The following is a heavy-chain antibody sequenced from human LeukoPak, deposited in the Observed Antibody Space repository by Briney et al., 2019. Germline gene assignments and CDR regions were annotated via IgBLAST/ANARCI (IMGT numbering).Heavy chain of an antibody. V-gene: IGHV7-4-1*02. D-gene: IGHD1-1*01. CDR1: GYTFTSYA. J-gene: IGHJ4*02. CDR3: ARVSGRGNWNPSYDY. Sequence: GASVKVSCKASGYTFTSYAMNWVRQAPGQGLEWMGWINTNTGNPTYAQGFTGRSVFSLDTSVSTAYLQISSLKAEDTAVYYCARVSGRGNWNPSYDYWGQGTLVTVSS. CDR2: INTNTGNP.